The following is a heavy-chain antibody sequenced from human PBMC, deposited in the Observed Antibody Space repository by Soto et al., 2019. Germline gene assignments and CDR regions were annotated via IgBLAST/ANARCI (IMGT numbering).Heavy chain of an antibody. J-gene: IGHJ4*02. CDR2: TSXDGSKX. CDR3: XXXXXXXXXDFDY. CDR1: GFTFSRSP. Sequence: QVHLVESGGGVVQPGRALRLSCVASGFTFSRSPMHWVRQAPGKGLEWVAYTSXDGSKXXYADSVTGRVTISRDNSQXXXXXXXXXXXXXXXXXXXXXXXXXXXXXDFDYWGQGTLVTVSS. V-gene: IGHV3-30*01.